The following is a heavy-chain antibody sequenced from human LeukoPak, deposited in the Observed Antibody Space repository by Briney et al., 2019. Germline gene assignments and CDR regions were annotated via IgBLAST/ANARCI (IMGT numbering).Heavy chain of an antibody. D-gene: IGHD2-15*01. J-gene: IGHJ3*02. CDR1: GFTFSNYA. V-gene: IGHV3-23*01. CDR3: AKDRQTDWYCSGGSCYSGDAFDI. Sequence: GGSLRLSCAASGFTFSNYAMSWVRQAPGKALEWVSGISGSGGSTYYADSVKGRLTISRDNSKNTLYLQMDSLRAEDTAVYYCAKDRQTDWYCSGGSCYSGDAFDIWGQGTMVTVSS. CDR2: ISGSGGST.